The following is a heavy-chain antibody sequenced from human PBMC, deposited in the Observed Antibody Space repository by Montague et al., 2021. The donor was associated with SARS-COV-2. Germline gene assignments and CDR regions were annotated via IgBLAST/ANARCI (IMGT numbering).Heavy chain of an antibody. D-gene: IGHD3-22*01. CDR3: AREVRYYYDSSGPGAFDI. Sequence: SETRSLTCTVAGGSISSYYWSWIRQPPGKGLEWIGYIYYSGSTNXKPSLKSRVTISVDTSKNQFSLKLSSVTAADTAVYYCAREVRYYYDSSGPGAFDIWGQGTMVTVSS. CDR1: GGSISSYY. CDR2: IYYSGST. V-gene: IGHV4-59*01. J-gene: IGHJ3*02.